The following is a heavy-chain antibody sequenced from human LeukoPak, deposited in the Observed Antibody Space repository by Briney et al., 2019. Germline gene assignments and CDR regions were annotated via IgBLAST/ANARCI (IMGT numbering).Heavy chain of an antibody. CDR3: AKDPSPFSGSWLYYYYYYGMDV. V-gene: IGHV3-30*18. CDR1: GFTFSSYG. J-gene: IGHJ6*02. D-gene: IGHD6-13*01. CDR2: ISYDGSNK. Sequence: GGSLRLSCAASGFTFSSYGMHWVRQAPGKGLEWVAVISYDGSNKYYADSVKGRFTISRDNSKNTLYLQMNSLRAEDTAVYYCAKDPSPFSGSWLYYYYYYGMDVWGQGTTVTVSS.